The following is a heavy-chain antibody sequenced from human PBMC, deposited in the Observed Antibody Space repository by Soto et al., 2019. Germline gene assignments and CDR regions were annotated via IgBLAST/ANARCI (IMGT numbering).Heavy chain of an antibody. D-gene: IGHD3-10*01. V-gene: IGHV3-23*01. CDR1: GFTFSSYA. J-gene: IGHJ6*02. CDR3: AKGPITMVRGVIDYGMDV. Sequence: GSLRLSCAASGFTFSSYAMSWVRQAPGKGLEWVSAISGSGGSTYYADSVKGRFTISRDNSKNTLYLQMNSLRAEDTAVYYCAKGPITMVRGVIDYGMDVWGQGTTVTVSS. CDR2: ISGSGGST.